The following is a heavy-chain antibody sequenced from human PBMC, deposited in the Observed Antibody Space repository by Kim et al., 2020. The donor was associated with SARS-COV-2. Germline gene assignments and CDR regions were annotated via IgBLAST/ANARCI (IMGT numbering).Heavy chain of an antibody. CDR3: ARDPRYRGDCSGGSCYSGYYYYGMDV. CDR2: IIPIFGTA. D-gene: IGHD2-15*01. CDR1: GGTFSSYA. Sequence: SVKVSCKASGGTFSSYAISWVRQAPGQGLEWMGGIIPIFGTANYAQKFQGRVTITADESTSTAYMELSSLRSEDTAVYYCARDPRYRGDCSGGSCYSGYYYYGMDVWGQGTTVTVSS. J-gene: IGHJ6*02. V-gene: IGHV1-69*13.